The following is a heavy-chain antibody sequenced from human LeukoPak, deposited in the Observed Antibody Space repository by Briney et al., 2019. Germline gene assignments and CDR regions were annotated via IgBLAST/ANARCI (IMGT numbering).Heavy chain of an antibody. CDR3: ARGSAVGYYKDV. V-gene: IGHV3-13*01. J-gene: IGHJ6*03. D-gene: IGHD3-16*01. CDR1: GFTFSSYD. CDR2: IGTAGDT. Sequence: GGSLRLSCAASGFTFSSYDMHWVRQAPGKGLEWVSAIGTAGDTYYPGSVKGRFTISRENAKNSLYLQMNSLRAGDTAVYYCARGSAVGYYKDVWGKGTTVTVSS.